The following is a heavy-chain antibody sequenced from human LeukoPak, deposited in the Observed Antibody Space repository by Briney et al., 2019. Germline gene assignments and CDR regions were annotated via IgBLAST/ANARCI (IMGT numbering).Heavy chain of an antibody. V-gene: IGHV3-7*03. CDR1: GFTFSSYW. CDR3: AKETPGYFDY. J-gene: IGHJ4*02. Sequence: GGSLRLSCAASGFTFSSYWMNWARQAPGKGLEWVASINHNGNVNYYVDSVKGRFTISRDNAKNSLYLQMSNLRAEDTAVYYCAKETPGYFDYWGQGTLVTVSS. CDR2: INHNGNVN.